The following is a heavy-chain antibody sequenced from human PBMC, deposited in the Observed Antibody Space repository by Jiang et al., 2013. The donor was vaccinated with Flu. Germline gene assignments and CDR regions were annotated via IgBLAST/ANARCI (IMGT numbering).Heavy chain of an antibody. D-gene: IGHD4-17*01. CDR2: ISASGTTI. CDR1: GFIFSDYY. J-gene: IGHJ4*02. Sequence: QLLESGGGLVKPGGSLRLSCAASGFIFSDYYMSWIRQAPGKGLEWVSTISASGTTIYYADSMEGRFTISRDNAMNSLYLQMNSLRAEDTAVYYCARDHPHGVLFDYWGQGTLVTVSS. CDR3: ARDHPHGVLFDY. V-gene: IGHV3-11*01.